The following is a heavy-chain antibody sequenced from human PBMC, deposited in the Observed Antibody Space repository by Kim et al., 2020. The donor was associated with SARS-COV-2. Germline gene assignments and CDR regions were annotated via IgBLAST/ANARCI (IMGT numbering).Heavy chain of an antibody. Sequence: GNNKNYADTVTGRFTNSTDNSKNTLYLQMDSLGAEDTAVYYCARDDFGVWGQGTLVTVSS. V-gene: IGHV3-33*01. D-gene: IGHD2-8*01. CDR3: ARDDFGV. J-gene: IGHJ4*02. CDR2: GNNK.